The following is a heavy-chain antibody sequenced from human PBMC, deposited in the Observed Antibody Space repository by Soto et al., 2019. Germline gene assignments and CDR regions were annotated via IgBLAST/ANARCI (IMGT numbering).Heavy chain of an antibody. J-gene: IGHJ5*02. CDR3: ARGPLRNWFDP. V-gene: IGHV1-3*01. CDR1: GYTFTSYA. D-gene: IGHD5-12*01. CDR2: INAGNGNT. Sequence: GASVKVSCKASGYTFTSYAIHWVRQAPGQGLEWMGWINAGNGNTKYSQKFQGKVTITKNTSASTAYMELSSLRSEGTAVYYCARGPLRNWFDPWGQETLVTSPQ.